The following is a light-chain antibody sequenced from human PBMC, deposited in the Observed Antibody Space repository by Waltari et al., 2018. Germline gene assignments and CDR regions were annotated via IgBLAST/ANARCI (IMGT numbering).Light chain of an antibody. J-gene: IGKJ2*01. CDR1: QSVSSY. V-gene: IGKV3-11*01. CDR3: QQRSNWPYT. Sequence: EIVLTQSPATLSLSPGDRATLSCRASQSVSSYLAWYQQKPGQAPRLLIYDASNRATGTPARFSGSGSGTDFTLTISSLEPEDFAVYYCQQRSNWPYTCGQGTKLEIK. CDR2: DAS.